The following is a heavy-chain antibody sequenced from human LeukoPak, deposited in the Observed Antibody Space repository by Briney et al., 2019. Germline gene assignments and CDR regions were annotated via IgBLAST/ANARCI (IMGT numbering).Heavy chain of an antibody. J-gene: IGHJ4*02. CDR3: ARPYSSSWYYFDN. D-gene: IGHD6-13*01. CDR1: GYSFTTYW. V-gene: IGHV5-51*01. Sequence: KHGESLKISCKGSGYSFTTYWIAWVRQLPGKGLEWMGIIYPGGSDTRYSPSFQGQVTISADKSISTAYLQWSSLKASDTAMYYCARPYSSSWYYFDNWGQGTLVTVSS. CDR2: IYPGGSDT.